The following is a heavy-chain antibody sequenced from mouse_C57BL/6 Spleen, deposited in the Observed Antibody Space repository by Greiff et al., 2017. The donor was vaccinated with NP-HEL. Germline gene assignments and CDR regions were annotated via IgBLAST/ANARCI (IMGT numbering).Heavy chain of an antibody. CDR2: ISYDGSN. CDR3: ERGDYCNRGDY. CDR1: GYSITSGYY. V-gene: IGHV3-6*01. D-gene: IGHD2-1*01. Sequence: DVKLQESGPGLVKPSPSLSLSCSVTGYSITSGYYWNWIRQFPGNKLEWMGYISYDGSNNYNPSLKNRISITRDTSKNQFFLKLNSVTTEDTATYNCERGDYCNRGDYWGQGTSVTVSS. J-gene: IGHJ4*01.